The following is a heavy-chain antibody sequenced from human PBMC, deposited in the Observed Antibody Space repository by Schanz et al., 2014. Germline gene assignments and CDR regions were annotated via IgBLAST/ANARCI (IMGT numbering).Heavy chain of an antibody. CDR3: VRVSFADPRLYRGMDRDIDY. V-gene: IGHV3-23*01. CDR2: ILGLASTT. CDR1: GFTFSSYA. D-gene: IGHD5-18*01. J-gene: IGHJ4*02. Sequence: EVQLLESGGGLVQPGGSLRLSCAASGFTFSSYAMSWVRQVPGKGLEWVSAILGLASTTYYADSVRGRFTISRDNSKNTLNLKMNRQRAEDTAVYYCVRVSFADPRLYRGMDRDIDYWGQGTLVNVSS.